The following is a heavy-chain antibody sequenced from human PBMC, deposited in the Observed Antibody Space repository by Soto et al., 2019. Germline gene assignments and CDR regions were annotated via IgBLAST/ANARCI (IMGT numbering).Heavy chain of an antibody. CDR3: ARAAMVRGSKQFDY. J-gene: IGHJ4*02. Sequence: SEILSLTCTVSGGSISSYYWSWIRQPPGKGLEWIGYIYYSGSTNYNPSLKSRVTISVDTSKNQFSLKLSSVTAADTAVYYCARAAMVRGSKQFDYWGQGTLVTVSS. CDR1: GGSISSYY. V-gene: IGHV4-59*01. CDR2: IYYSGST. D-gene: IGHD3-10*01.